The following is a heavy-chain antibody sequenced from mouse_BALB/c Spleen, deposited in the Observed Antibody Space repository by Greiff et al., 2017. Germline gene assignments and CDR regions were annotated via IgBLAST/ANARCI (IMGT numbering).Heavy chain of an antibody. CDR3: ARGTARNYFDY. Sequence: QVQLKESGPELVKPGASVKISCKASGYTFTDYYINWVKQKPGQGLEWIGWIYPGSGNTKYNEKFKGKATLTVDTSSSTAYMQLSSLTSEDTAVYFCARGTARNYFDYWGQGTTLTVSS. D-gene: IGHD3-2*01. CDR1: GYTFTDYY. CDR2: IYPGSGNT. J-gene: IGHJ2*01. V-gene: IGHV1-84*02.